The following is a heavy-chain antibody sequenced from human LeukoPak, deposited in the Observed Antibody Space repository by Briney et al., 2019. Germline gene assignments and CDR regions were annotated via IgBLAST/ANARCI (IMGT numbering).Heavy chain of an antibody. CDR2: IYHSGST. CDR3: ERHILRPRYYDFWSGYSNWFDP. V-gene: IGHV4-38-2*01. CDR1: GYSISSGYY. D-gene: IGHD3-3*01. J-gene: IGHJ5*02. Sequence: KPSETLSLTCAVSGYSISSGYYWGWIRQPPGQGLEWIGSIYHSGSTYYNPSLKSRVTISVDTSKKQFSLKLSSVTAADTAVYYCERHILRPRYYDFWSGYSNWFDPWGQGTLVTVSS.